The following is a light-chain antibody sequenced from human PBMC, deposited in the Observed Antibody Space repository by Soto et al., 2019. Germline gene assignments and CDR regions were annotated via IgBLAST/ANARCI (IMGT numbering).Light chain of an antibody. J-gene: IGLJ3*02. CDR2: GNR. Sequence: QAVVTQPPSVSGAPGQRVTISCTGNNSNLGAGYDVHWYQQLPGAAPKLVIFGNRNRPSGVPERFSGSKSGTSASLTITGLQAEDEADYYCQAYDYSLTAFVFGGGTKLTVL. V-gene: IGLV1-40*01. CDR1: NSNLGAGYD. CDR3: QAYDYSLTAFV.